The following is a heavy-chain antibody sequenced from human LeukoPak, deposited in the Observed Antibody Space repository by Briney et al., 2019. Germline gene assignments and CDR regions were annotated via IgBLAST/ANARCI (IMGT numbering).Heavy chain of an antibody. CDR1: GFTFSSYG. J-gene: IGHJ4*02. CDR3: AKDPHPVMVRGVIDY. D-gene: IGHD3-10*01. Sequence: GRSLRLSCAASGFTFSSYGMHWVRQAPGKGLEWVAVISYDGSNKYYADSVKGRFTISRDNSENTLYLQMNSLRAEDTAVYYCAKDPHPVMVRGVIDYWGQGTLVTVSS. V-gene: IGHV3-30*18. CDR2: ISYDGSNK.